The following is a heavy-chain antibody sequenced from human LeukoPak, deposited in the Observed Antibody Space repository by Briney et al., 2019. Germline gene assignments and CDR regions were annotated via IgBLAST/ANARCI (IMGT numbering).Heavy chain of an antibody. V-gene: IGHV3-23*01. CDR2: ISVSGGNT. J-gene: IGHJ4*02. Sequence: GGSLRLSCAASGFTFSSYAMTWVRQAPGKGLEWVSDISVSGGNTYYADSVQGRFIISRDNSKNTLNLQMDSLRVEDTAVYYCAKGASGSYHTPYDYWGQGSLVTVSS. CDR3: AKGASGSYHTPYDY. CDR1: GFTFSSYA. D-gene: IGHD1-26*01.